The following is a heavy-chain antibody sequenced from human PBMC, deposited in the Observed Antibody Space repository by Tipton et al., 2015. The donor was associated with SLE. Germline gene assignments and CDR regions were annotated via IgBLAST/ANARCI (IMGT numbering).Heavy chain of an antibody. CDR1: GFSFSSYT. CDR3: AGVGDYYYDMDV. J-gene: IGHJ6*03. V-gene: IGHV3-21*01. Sequence: SLRLSCAASGFSFSSYTMNWVRQAPGKGQEWVSFISSRSTYIYYADSIKGRFTISRDNAKNSLYLQMNSLRVEDTAVYFCAGVGDYYYDMDVWGKGTSVTVSS. CDR2: ISSRSTYI.